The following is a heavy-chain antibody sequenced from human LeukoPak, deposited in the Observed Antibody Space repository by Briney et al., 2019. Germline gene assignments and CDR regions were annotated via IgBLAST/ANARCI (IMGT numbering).Heavy chain of an antibody. D-gene: IGHD3-3*01. CDR1: GGSFSGYY. V-gene: IGHV4-34*01. CDR2: INHSGST. Sequence: SETLSLTCAVYGGSFSGYYWSWIRQPPGKGLEWIGEINHSGSTNYNPSLKSRVTISVDTSKNQFSLKLSSVTAADTAVYYCARHGYDFWSGYPIRYYYYYGMDVWGQGTTVTVSS. CDR3: ARHGYDFWSGYPIRYYYYYGMDV. J-gene: IGHJ6*02.